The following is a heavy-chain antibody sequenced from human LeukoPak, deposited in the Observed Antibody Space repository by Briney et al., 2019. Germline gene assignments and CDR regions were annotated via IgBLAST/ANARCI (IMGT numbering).Heavy chain of an antibody. Sequence: PSETLSLTCTVSGGSISPYYWSWIRQPPGKGLEWIGYIYYSGSTNYNPSLKSRVTISVDTSKNQFSLKLSSVTAADTAVYYCARAFYPGYYSYMAVWGKRTTVTVSS. CDR3: ARAFYPGYYSYMAV. V-gene: IGHV4-59*01. J-gene: IGHJ6*03. CDR1: GGSISPYY. D-gene: IGHD3-3*02. CDR2: IYYSGST.